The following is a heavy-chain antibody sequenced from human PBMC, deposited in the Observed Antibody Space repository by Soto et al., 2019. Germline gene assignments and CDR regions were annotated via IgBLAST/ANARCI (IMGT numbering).Heavy chain of an antibody. V-gene: IGHV3-23*01. CDR3: AKDLRDHVWGSHRYTQEDHLAY. CDR1: GFTFSSYA. D-gene: IGHD3-16*02. J-gene: IGHJ4*02. CDR2: ISGSGGST. Sequence: GGSLRLSCAASGFTFSSYAMSWVRQAPGKGLEWVSAISGSGGSTYYADSVKGRFTISRDNSKNTLYLQMNSLRAEDTAVYYCAKDLRDHVWGSHRYTQEDHLAYWGQGTLVTVSS.